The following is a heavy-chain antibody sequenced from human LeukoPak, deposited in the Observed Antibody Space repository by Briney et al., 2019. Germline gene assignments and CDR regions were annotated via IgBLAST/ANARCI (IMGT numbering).Heavy chain of an antibody. CDR2: ISSSSSTI. CDR1: GFTFSSYS. D-gene: IGHD1-26*01. CDR3: VREAAATLFDY. J-gene: IGHJ4*02. V-gene: IGHV3-48*01. Sequence: GGSLRLSCAASGFTFSSYSMNWVRQAPGKGLEWVSDISSSSSTIYYADSVKGRFTISRDNAKNSLYLEMNSLRAEDTAVYYCVREAAATLFDYWGRGNLVTVSS.